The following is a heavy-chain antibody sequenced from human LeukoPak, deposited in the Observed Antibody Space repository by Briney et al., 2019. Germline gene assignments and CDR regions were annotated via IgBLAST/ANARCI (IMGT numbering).Heavy chain of an antibody. CDR1: GFSLSSYW. CDR3: AREGYFDSSGYDFGY. D-gene: IGHD3-22*01. Sequence: GGSLRLSCAASGFSLSSYWMHWVRQAPGKGLVWVLRVNGDGSRTSYADSVKGRFTISRDDAKNTLYLQMNRLRAEDTAVYYCAREGYFDSSGYDFGYWGQGTLVTVSS. V-gene: IGHV3-74*01. CDR2: VNGDGSRT. J-gene: IGHJ4*02.